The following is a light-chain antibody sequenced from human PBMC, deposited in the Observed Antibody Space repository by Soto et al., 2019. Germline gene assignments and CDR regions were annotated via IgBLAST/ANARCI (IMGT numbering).Light chain of an antibody. Sequence: DVVMTQSPDSLAVSLGERATINCKSSQSVLFTAKNKNYLAWFQQKPGQPPKLLIYWASTRESGVPDRFNGSGAGTDFTLTINNLQPEDVAVYYCHQYYSFPHSFGQGTRREMK. J-gene: IGKJ2*01. CDR1: QSVLFTAKNKNY. CDR2: WAS. V-gene: IGKV4-1*01. CDR3: HQYYSFPHS.